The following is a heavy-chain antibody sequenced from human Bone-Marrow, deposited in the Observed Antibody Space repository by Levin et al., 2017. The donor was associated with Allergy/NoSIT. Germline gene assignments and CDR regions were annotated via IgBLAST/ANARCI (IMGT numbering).Heavy chain of an antibody. Sequence: PGGSLRLSCTVSGGSVSSTRYYWGWIRQPPGKGLEYIGTIYYNTKTDYNPSLRSRVTISVETSKNQLSLRLSSVTAADTAVYYCATGLYFYGSGFYYAMDVWGQGTTVTVSS. D-gene: IGHD3-10*01. CDR2: IYYNTKT. V-gene: IGHV4-39*07. CDR1: GGSVSSTRYY. J-gene: IGHJ6*02. CDR3: ATGLYFYGSGFYYAMDV.